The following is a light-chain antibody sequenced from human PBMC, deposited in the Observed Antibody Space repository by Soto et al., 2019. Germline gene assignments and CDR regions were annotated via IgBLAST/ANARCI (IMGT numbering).Light chain of an antibody. CDR2: GAS. J-gene: IGKJ5*01. CDR1: QPISNY. Sequence: DVQMTQSPSSLSASVGDRVTITCLASQPISNYLNWYQQKAGEAPKVLIFGASSLQTGVPSKLSGSGYGTDFTLIINNLHPDDFATYYCQQTHAVPLTFGQGTRLEIK. CDR3: QQTHAVPLT. V-gene: IGKV1-39*01.